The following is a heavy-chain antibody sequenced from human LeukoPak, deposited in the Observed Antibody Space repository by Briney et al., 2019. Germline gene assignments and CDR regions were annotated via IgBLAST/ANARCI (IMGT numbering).Heavy chain of an antibody. V-gene: IGHV3-23*01. CDR2: ISGSGSST. J-gene: IGHJ4*02. D-gene: IGHD4-17*01. Sequence: GGSLRLSCAASGFTFSRYSMNWVRQAPGKGLEWVSGISGSGSSTYYADSVKGRFTISRDNSKNMLYLQVNSLRAEDTAVYYCAKGRGAPYYFDYWGQGTLVTVSS. CDR3: AKGRGAPYYFDY. CDR1: GFTFSRYS.